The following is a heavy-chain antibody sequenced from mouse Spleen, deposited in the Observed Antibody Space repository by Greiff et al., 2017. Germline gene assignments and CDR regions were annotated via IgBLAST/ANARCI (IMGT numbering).Heavy chain of an antibody. CDR2: INPYNGGT. J-gene: IGHJ1*01. CDR1: GYTFTDYY. CDR3: ARRDYYSNYGYFDV. Sequence: VQLQQSGPVLVKPGASVKMSCKASGYTFTDYYMNWVKQSHGKSLEWIGVINPYNGGTSYNQKFKGKATLTVDKSSSTAYMELNSLTSEDSAVYYCARRDYYSNYGYFDVWGAGTTVTVSS. D-gene: IGHD2-5*01. V-gene: IGHV1-19*01.